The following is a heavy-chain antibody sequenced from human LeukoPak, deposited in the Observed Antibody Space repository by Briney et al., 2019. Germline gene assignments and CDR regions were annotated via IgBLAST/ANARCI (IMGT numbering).Heavy chain of an antibody. CDR2: INHSGST. V-gene: IGHV4-34*01. D-gene: IGHD3-16*02. CDR1: GGSFSGYC. CDR3: ARRTPGLYFGAFYYYMDV. Sequence: SETLSLTCRVYGGSFSGYCWSWIRQSPGRRLEWLGEINHSGSTNYHPSLRSRLTISVDKSNNKFSLNMTSVTAADTAVYFCARRTPGLYFGAFYYYMDVWGKGATVIISS. J-gene: IGHJ6*03.